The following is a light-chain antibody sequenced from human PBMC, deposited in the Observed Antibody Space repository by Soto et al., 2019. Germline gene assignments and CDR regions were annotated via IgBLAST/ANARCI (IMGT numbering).Light chain of an antibody. CDR3: CSYAGSGTFV. CDR1: SSDVGSYDL. V-gene: IGLV2-23*01. J-gene: IGLJ1*01. CDR2: EDT. Sequence: QSALTQPASVSGSPGQSITISCTGTSSDVGSYDLVSWYQQPPGKAPKLMIYEDTKRPSGISTRFSGSKSGNAASLTISGLQAEDEADYYCCSYAGSGTFVFGTGIKLTVL.